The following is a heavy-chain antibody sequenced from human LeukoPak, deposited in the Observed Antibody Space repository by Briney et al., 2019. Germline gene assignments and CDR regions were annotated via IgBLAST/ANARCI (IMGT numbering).Heavy chain of an antibody. Sequence: GASVKVSCKASGGTFSSYAISWVRQAPGRGLEWMGGIIPIFGTANYAQKFQGRVTITADESTSTAYMELSSLRSEDTAVYYCAAGYSSGWYGPQWGQGTLVTVSS. CDR2: IIPIFGTA. CDR1: GGTFSSYA. V-gene: IGHV1-69*13. J-gene: IGHJ4*02. D-gene: IGHD6-19*01. CDR3: AAGYSSGWYGPQ.